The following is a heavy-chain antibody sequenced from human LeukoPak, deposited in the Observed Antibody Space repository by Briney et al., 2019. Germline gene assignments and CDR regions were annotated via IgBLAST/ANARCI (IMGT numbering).Heavy chain of an antibody. CDR3: ARSGNPFGYSYGFIDY. V-gene: IGHV4-59*01. CDR2: IYYSGST. J-gene: IGHJ4*02. Sequence: PSETLSLTCTVSGGSISSYYWSWIRQPPGKGLEWIGYIYYSGSTNYNPSLKSRVTISVDTSKNQFSLKLSSVTAADTAVDYCARSGNPFGYSYGFIDYWGQGTLVTVSS. CDR1: GGSISSYY. D-gene: IGHD5-18*01.